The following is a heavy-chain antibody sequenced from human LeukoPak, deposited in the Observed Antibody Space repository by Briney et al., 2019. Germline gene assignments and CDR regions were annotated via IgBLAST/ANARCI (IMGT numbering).Heavy chain of an antibody. CDR1: GGSFSGYY. CDR2: INHSGST. J-gene: IGHJ4*02. CDR3: ARGRGDY. Sequence: PSETLSLTCAVYGGSFSGYYWSWIRQPPGKGLEWIGEINHSGSTNYNPSLKSRATISADTSKNQFSLKLSSVTAADTAVYYCARGRGDYWGQGTLVTVSS. V-gene: IGHV4-34*01.